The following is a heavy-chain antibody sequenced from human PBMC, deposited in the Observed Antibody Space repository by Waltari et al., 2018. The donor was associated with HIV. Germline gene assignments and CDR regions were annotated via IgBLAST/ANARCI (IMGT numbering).Heavy chain of an antibody. CDR1: GFTFSSYA. D-gene: IGHD3-22*01. CDR2: ISDEGYNK. V-gene: IGHV3-30*04. CDR3: ARQGSYADSSSLDY. J-gene: IGHJ4*02. Sequence: QVQLVESGGGVVQPGRSLRLSCAASGFTFSSYAMYWVRQAPGKGLEWVAVISDEGYNKYYADTAKGRFPSCRYKTTYTLYLQTNSLRAEDTAVYYCARQGSYADSSSLDYWGQGTLVTVSS.